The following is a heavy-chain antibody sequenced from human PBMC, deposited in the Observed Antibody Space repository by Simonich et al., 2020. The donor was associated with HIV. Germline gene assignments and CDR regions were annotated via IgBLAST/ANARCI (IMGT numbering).Heavy chain of an antibody. CDR1: GGSFSGYY. CDR3: ARRHPTTVTTPYFDY. J-gene: IGHJ4*02. D-gene: IGHD4-17*01. V-gene: IGHV4-34*01. CDR2: INHSGST. Sequence: QVQLQQWGAGLLKPSETLSLTCAVYGGSFSGYYWSWIRQPPGKGLEWIGEINHSGSTNYNPPLKSRVTISVDTSKNHFSLKLSSVTAADTAVYYCARRHPTTVTTPYFDYWGQGTLVTVSS.